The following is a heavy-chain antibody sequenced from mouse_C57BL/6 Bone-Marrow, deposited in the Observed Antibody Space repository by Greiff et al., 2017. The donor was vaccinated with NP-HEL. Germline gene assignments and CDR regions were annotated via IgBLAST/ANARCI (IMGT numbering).Heavy chain of an antibody. CDR1: GFTFSSYA. CDR2: ISDGGSYT. CDR3: ARDPPAYDVNWYFDV. Sequence: DVKLVESGGGLVKPGGSLKLSCAASGFTFSSYAMSWVRQTPEKRLEWVATISDGGSYTYYPDNVKGRFPISRDNAKNNLYLQMSHLKSEDTAMYYCARDPPAYDVNWYFDVWGTGTTVTVSS. V-gene: IGHV5-4*01. D-gene: IGHD2-12*01. J-gene: IGHJ1*03.